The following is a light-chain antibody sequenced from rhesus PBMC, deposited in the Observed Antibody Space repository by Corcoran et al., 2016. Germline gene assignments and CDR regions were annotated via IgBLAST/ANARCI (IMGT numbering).Light chain of an antibody. Sequence: DIQMTQSPSSLYASLGDRVTIPCQASQGISNHLAWYQQKPGKVPKVLIYKASTLQTGVPSMFSGSGSGTDFTLTSDMLQPEDFATYYCQHGYGTPWTFGQGTKVEIK. V-gene: IGKV1-25*01. CDR2: KAS. CDR1: QGISNH. J-gene: IGKJ1*01. CDR3: QHGYGTPWT.